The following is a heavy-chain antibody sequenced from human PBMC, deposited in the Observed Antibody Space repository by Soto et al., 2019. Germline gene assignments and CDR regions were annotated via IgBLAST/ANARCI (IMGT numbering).Heavy chain of an antibody. J-gene: IGHJ6*02. Sequence: GWSLRLSCAASGFAFSTYGMHWVRQAPGKGLEWVAVIWYDGNNQYYTDSVEGRFTISRDNSHNTLYLQMNSLRAEDTAVYYCARDDIPGIAVAKYGMDVWGQGTTVTVS. D-gene: IGHD6-19*01. V-gene: IGHV3-33*01. CDR3: ARDDIPGIAVAKYGMDV. CDR1: GFAFSTYG. CDR2: IWYDGNNQ.